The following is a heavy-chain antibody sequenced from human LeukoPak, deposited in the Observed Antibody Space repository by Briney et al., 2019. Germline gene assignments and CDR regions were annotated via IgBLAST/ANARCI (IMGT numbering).Heavy chain of an antibody. V-gene: IGHV1-2*02. D-gene: IGHD6-19*01. J-gene: IGHJ6*02. Sequence: ASVKVSCKASGYTFTGYYVHWVRKAPGQDLEWMGWINPNSGGTNYAQRFQGRVTMTRDTSISTAYMELYSLRSDDTAVYYCARISSGSYYYAMDVWGQGTTVTVSS. CDR3: ARISSGSYYYAMDV. CDR2: INPNSGGT. CDR1: GYTFTGYY.